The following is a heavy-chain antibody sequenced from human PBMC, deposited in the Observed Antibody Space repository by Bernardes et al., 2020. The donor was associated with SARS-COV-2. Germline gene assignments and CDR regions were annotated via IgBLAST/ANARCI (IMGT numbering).Heavy chain of an antibody. CDR1: GFTFSNSA. CDR2: ISGTGGNT. D-gene: IGHD2-15*01. Sequence: GGSLRLSCAASGFTFSNSAMSWVRQASGKGLEWVSAISGTGGNTYYADSVKGRFTISRDNSKSTLYLQLNSLRAEDTAIYYCAKRKYCGGGGCYYFDYWGQGTLVTVSA. CDR3: AKRKYCGGGGCYYFDY. V-gene: IGHV3-23*01. J-gene: IGHJ4*02.